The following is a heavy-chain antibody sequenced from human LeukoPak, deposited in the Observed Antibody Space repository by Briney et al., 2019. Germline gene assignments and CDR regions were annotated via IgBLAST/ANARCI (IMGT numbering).Heavy chain of an antibody. V-gene: IGHV4-39*07. D-gene: IGHD3-10*01. Sequence: PSETLSLTCTVSGGSISSSSYYWGWIRQPPGKGLEWIGSIYYSGSTYYNPSLKSRVTISVATSKNQFSLKLSSVTAADTAVYYCARGASVVRGVNFDYWGQGTLVTVSS. J-gene: IGHJ4*02. CDR1: GGSISSSSYY. CDR2: IYYSGST. CDR3: ARGASVVRGVNFDY.